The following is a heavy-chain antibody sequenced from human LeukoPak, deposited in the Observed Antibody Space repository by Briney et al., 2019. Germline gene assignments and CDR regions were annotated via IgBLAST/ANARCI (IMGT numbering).Heavy chain of an antibody. J-gene: IGHJ4*02. D-gene: IGHD6-13*01. CDR1: GFTVSSNY. Sequence: GGSLRLSCAASGFTVSSNYMSWVRQAPGKGLEWGSVIYSGGNTSYADSVKGRFTISRDNSKNTLYLQMNSLRAEDTALYYCAKSLQGSVAAPGTSFDYWGQGTLVTVSS. CDR2: IYSGGNT. V-gene: IGHV3-53*05. CDR3: AKSLQGSVAAPGTSFDY.